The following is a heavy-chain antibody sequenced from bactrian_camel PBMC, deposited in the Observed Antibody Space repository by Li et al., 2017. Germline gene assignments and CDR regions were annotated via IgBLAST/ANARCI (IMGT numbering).Heavy chain of an antibody. CDR3: AAEGGRPCGRLDYGMATM. CDR2: LKTSEGAA. D-gene: IGHD4*01. CDR1: GHTVSTSI. J-gene: IGHJ4*01. Sequence: HVQLVESGGGSVQAGDSLRLSCAVSGHTVSTSIMAWLRQAPGKEREGVALLKTSEGAATYVDAVKGRFTISQDYIKRTLNLQMNSLKPEDTAMYYCAAEGGRPCGRLDYGMATMWGQGTQVTVS. V-gene: IGHV3S54*01.